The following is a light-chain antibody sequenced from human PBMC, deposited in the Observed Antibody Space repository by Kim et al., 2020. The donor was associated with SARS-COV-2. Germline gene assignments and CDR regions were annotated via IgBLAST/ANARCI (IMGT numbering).Light chain of an antibody. V-gene: IGLV3-19*01. CDR1: SLRSYY. J-gene: IGLJ2*01. Sequence: LGQTGRITCQGGSLRSYYASWYQQKPGQAPVLVIYGKNNRPSGIPDRFSGSSSGNTASLTITGAQAEDEADYYCNSRDSSGNHRVVFGGGTKLTVL. CDR3: NSRDSSGNHRVV. CDR2: GKN.